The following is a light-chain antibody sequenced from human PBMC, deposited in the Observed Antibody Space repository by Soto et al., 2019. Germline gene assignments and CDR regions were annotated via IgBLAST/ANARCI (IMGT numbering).Light chain of an antibody. CDR2: EVS. CDR3: TSYTSTIPYV. V-gene: IGLV2-14*01. Sequence: QSVLTQPASVSGSLGQSITISCTGTSSDVGNYNYVSWYRQHPGKAPKLIIYEVSDRPSGVSPRFSGSKSGNTASLTISGLQVEDEADYFCTSYTSTIPYVFGSGTKVTVL. CDR1: SSDVGNYNY. J-gene: IGLJ1*01.